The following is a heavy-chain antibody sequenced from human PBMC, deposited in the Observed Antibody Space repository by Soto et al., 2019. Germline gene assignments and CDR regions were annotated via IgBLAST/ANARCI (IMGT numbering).Heavy chain of an antibody. D-gene: IGHD6-13*01. CDR2: IYHTGST. CDR1: CGSVSSTSW. V-gene: IGHV4-4*02. J-gene: IGHJ4*02. Sequence: PSETLSLTCAVSCGSVSSTSWWSWVRQPPGKGLEWIGEIYHTGSTNYNPSLESRVTISVDKSKNQFSLNLNSVTAADTAVYSCYKGASAEVGKLRYYFDYWGQGTLVTV. CDR3: YKGASAEVGKLRYYFDY.